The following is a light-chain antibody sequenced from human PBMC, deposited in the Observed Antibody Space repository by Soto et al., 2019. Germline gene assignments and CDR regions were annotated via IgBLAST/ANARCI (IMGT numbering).Light chain of an antibody. V-gene: IGKV1-12*01. CDR2: FAS. CDR3: LQAQAFPRT. CDR1: QPIGDR. J-gene: IGKJ1*01. Sequence: DIQLTQSPSSVSASVGDSVTITCRASQPIGDRLAWFQQKPGRAPRHLIQFASTLLRGVPSRFSGSGSGTEFILTINSLQAEDFATYYCLQAQAFPRTFGQVTRVE.